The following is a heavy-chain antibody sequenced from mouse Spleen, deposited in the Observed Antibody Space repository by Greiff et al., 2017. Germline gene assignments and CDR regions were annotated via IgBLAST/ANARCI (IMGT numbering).Heavy chain of an antibody. CDR3: AQLGRGFAY. D-gene: IGHD4-1*02. CDR1: GFTIKNTY. J-gene: IGHJ3*01. CDR2: IDPANGNT. V-gene: IGHV14-3*01. Sequence: DVQLQESVAELVRPGASVKLSCTASGFTIKNTYMHWVKQRPEQGLEWIGRIDPANGNTKYAPKFQGKATITADTSSNTAYLQLSSLTSEDTAIYYCAQLGRGFAYWGQGTLVTVSA.